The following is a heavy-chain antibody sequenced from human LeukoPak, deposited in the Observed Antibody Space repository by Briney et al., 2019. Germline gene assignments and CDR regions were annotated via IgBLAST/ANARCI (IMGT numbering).Heavy chain of an antibody. D-gene: IGHD6-19*01. Sequence: SETLSLTCTVSGYSISSGYYWGWIRQPPGKGLEWIGRIYHSGSTYYNPSLKSRVTISVDTSKNQFSLKLSSVTAADTAVYYCANEKQYSSGWYGRGYYFDYWGQGTLVTVSS. CDR2: IYHSGST. J-gene: IGHJ4*02. CDR1: GYSISSGYY. CDR3: ANEKQYSSGWYGRGYYFDY. V-gene: IGHV4-38-2*02.